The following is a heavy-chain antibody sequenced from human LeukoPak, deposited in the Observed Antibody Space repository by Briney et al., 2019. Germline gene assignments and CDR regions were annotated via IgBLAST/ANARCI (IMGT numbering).Heavy chain of an antibody. CDR1: GFTFSNYA. D-gene: IGHD3-10*01. Sequence: PGGSLRLSCAASGFTFSNYAMTWVCQAPGKGLEWVSSISGSGGTPYYADSVEGRFTISRDNSKNTVYLQMNSLRAADMAVYYCAKIWFGEASYYFDSWGQGTLVTVSS. CDR2: ISGSGGTP. CDR3: AKIWFGEASYYFDS. J-gene: IGHJ4*02. V-gene: IGHV3-23*01.